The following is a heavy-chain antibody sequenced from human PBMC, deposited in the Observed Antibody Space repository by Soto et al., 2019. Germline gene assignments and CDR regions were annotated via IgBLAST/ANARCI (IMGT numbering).Heavy chain of an antibody. J-gene: IGHJ3*02. CDR1: GYTFTSYG. D-gene: IGHD3-22*01. V-gene: IGHV1-18*01. CDR2: ISAYNGNT. CDR3: ARDNYYDSSGYLLYGLIAFDI. Sequence: ASVKVSCRASGYTFTSYGISWVRQAPGQGLEWMGWISAYNGNTNYAQKLQGRVTMTTDTSTSTAYMELRSLRSDDTAVYYCARDNYYDSSGYLLYGLIAFDIWRQGTMVTVSS.